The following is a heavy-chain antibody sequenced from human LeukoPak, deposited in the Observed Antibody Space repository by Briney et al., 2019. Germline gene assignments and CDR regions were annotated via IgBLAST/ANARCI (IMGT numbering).Heavy chain of an antibody. CDR1: GGSISSGSYY. CDR3: ARDPRGYYDSSGFHDAFDI. D-gene: IGHD3-22*01. J-gene: IGHJ3*02. CDR2: IYTSGST. Sequence: PSETLSLTCTVSGGSISSGSYYWSWIRQPAGKGLEWTGRIYTSGSTNYNPSLKSRVTISVDTSKNQFSLKLSSVTAADTAVYYCARDPRGYYDSSGFHDAFDIWGQGTMVTVSS. V-gene: IGHV4-61*02.